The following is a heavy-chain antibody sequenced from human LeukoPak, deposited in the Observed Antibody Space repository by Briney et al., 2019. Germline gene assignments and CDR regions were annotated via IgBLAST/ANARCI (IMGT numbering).Heavy chain of an antibody. D-gene: IGHD2-2*01. Sequence: SGTLSLTCAVSGGSISSSNWWSWVRQPPGKGLEWIGEIYHSGSTNYNPSLKSRVTISVDKSKNQFSLKLSSVTAADTAVYYCARSRRDKGVLGAVVPAAPFDPWGQGTLVTVSS. V-gene: IGHV4-4*02. CDR1: GGSISSSNW. CDR3: ARSRRDKGVLGAVVPAAPFDP. J-gene: IGHJ5*02. CDR2: IYHSGST.